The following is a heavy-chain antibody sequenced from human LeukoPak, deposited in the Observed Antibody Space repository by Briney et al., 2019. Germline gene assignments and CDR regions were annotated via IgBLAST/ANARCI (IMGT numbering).Heavy chain of an antibody. CDR2: IGGSDDNA. V-gene: IGHV3-23*01. CDR3: VKDSPPRYSGSPPAY. CDR1: GFTFSSYA. J-gene: IGHJ4*02. D-gene: IGHD1-26*01. Sequence: GGSLRLSCVASGFTFSSYAMSWVRQAPGKALAWVSVIGGSDDNAHYADSVKGRFTISRDNSKNTLYLQMNSLRAEDTAVYYCVKDSPPRYSGSPPAYWGQGTLVTVSS.